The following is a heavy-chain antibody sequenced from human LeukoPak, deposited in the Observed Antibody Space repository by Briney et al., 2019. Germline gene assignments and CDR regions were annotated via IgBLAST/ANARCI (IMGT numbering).Heavy chain of an antibody. CDR3: AREGRGDYGSSVY. Sequence: TLSLTCTVSGGSISSGSYYWSWIRQPAGKGLEWIGRIYTSGSTNYNPSLKSRVTISVDTSKNQFSLKLSSVTAADTAVYYCAREGRGDYGSSVYWGQGTLVTVSS. D-gene: IGHD4-17*01. CDR1: GGSISSGSYY. V-gene: IGHV4-61*02. CDR2: IYTSGST. J-gene: IGHJ4*02.